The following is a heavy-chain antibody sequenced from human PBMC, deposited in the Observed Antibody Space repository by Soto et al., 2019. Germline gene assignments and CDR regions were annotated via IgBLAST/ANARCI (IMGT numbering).Heavy chain of an antibody. D-gene: IGHD2-8*01. CDR2: TYYRSKWYN. Sequence: PSQTLSLTCAISGDSVSSNSAAWNWIRQSPSRGLEWLGRTYYRSKWYNDYAVSVKSRITINPDTSKNQFSLQLNSVTPEDTAVYYCARDYLPRYDIVLMVYAPGYMDVWGKGTTVTVSS. CDR3: ARDYLPRYDIVLMVYAPGYMDV. J-gene: IGHJ6*03. CDR1: GDSVSSNSAA. V-gene: IGHV6-1*01.